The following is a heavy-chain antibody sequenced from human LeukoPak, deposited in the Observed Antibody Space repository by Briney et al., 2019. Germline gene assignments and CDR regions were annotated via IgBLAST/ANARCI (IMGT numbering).Heavy chain of an antibody. CDR2: IYNSRST. V-gene: IGHV4-31*03. Sequence: SETLSLTCTISGGSISSGGYYWNWIRQHPGKGLEWIGYIYNSRSTYYNPSLKSRSTTSVDTSKIQFSLKLSSVTAADTAVYYCARGYCTNGVCSSDYFDYWGQGTLVTVSS. CDR3: ARGYCTNGVCSSDYFDY. D-gene: IGHD2-8*01. J-gene: IGHJ4*02. CDR1: GGSISSGGYY.